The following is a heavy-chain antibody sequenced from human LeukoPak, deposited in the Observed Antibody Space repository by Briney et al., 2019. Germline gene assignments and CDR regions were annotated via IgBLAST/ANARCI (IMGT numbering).Heavy chain of an antibody. D-gene: IGHD3-22*01. J-gene: IGHJ4*02. CDR1: GYTFTSYG. V-gene: IGHV1-18*01. CDR2: ISAYNGNT. Sequence: ASAKLSCKASGYTFTSYGISWVRQAPGQGLEWMGWISAYNGNTNYAQKLQGRVTITTDTSTSKAYMELRSLRSDDTAVYYCARGYYYDSSGYSDFDYWGQGTLVTVSS. CDR3: ARGYYYDSSGYSDFDY.